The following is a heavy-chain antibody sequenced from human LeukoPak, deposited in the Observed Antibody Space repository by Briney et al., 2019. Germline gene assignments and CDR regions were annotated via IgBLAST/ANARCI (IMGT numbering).Heavy chain of an antibody. V-gene: IGHV3-21*01. J-gene: IGHJ6*03. CDR2: ISSSSSYI. Sequence: GGSLRLSCAASGFTFSSYSMNWVRQAPGKGLEWVSSISSSSSYIYYADSVKGRFTISRDNAKNSLYLQMNSLRAEDTAVYYCARDTGYSSGWLPSDYYYYYMDVWGKGTTVTVSS. CDR3: ARDTGYSSGWLPSDYYYYYMDV. D-gene: IGHD6-19*01. CDR1: GFTFSSYS.